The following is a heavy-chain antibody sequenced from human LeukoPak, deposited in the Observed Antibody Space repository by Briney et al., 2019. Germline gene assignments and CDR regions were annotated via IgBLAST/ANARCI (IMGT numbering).Heavy chain of an antibody. Sequence: SETLSLTCTVSGASISNSNFYWGWIRQPPGKGLEWIGSVYYSGGTYYNPSLKSRVTISVDTSKNQFSLKLSSVTAADTAVYYCACSPKGKNYYGMDVWGQGTTVTVSS. V-gene: IGHV4-39*07. CDR1: GASISNSNFY. D-gene: IGHD2-15*01. J-gene: IGHJ6*02. CDR3: ACSPKGKNYYGMDV. CDR2: VYYSGGT.